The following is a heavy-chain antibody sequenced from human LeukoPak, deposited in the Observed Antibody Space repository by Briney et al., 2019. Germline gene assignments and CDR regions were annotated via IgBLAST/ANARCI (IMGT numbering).Heavy chain of an antibody. J-gene: IGHJ4*02. V-gene: IGHV3-74*01. CDR2: INGDGSIT. CDR1: GFTFSNYW. D-gene: IGHD4/OR15-4a*01. Sequence: GGSLRLSCAASGFTFSNYWMHWVRQGPGKGLVWVSRINGDGSITAYADSVKGRFTISRDNSKNTLYLQMNSLRAEDTAVYYCAKGVTMVTLFSPYDYWGQGTLVTVSS. CDR3: AKGVTMVTLFSPYDY.